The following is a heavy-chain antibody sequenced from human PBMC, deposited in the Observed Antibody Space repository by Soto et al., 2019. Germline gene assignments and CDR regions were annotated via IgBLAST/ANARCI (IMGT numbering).Heavy chain of an antibody. CDR1: GYTFTSFD. J-gene: IGHJ6*03. V-gene: IGHV1-8*01. D-gene: IGHD2-2*01. Sequence: ASVKVSCKASGYTFTSFDINWVRQATGQGLEWMGWMNPNSGNTGYAQKFQGRVTMTRNTSISTAYMGLSSLRSEDTAVYYCARMGQLPHRYYYYMDVWGKGTTVTVSS. CDR2: MNPNSGNT. CDR3: ARMGQLPHRYYYYMDV.